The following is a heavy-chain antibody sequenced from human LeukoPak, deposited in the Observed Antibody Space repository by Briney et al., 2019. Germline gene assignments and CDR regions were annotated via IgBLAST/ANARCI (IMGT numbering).Heavy chain of an antibody. CDR3: TIVYSSGWYYFAD. Sequence: KSPETLCLSSAVSGGSIRSSYRTWIRQPAGKGLEWIGRFYRSGRTNYNPSLKSRVTMSADTSKHQFSLNLSSVTSAPTAVHYCTIVYSSGWYYFADSGQRTLRTVSA. CDR1: GGSIRSSY. V-gene: IGHV4-4*07. J-gene: IGHJ4*02. D-gene: IGHD6-19*01. CDR2: FYRSGRT.